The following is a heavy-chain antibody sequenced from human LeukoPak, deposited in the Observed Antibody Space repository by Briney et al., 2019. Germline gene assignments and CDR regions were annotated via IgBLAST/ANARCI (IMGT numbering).Heavy chain of an antibody. Sequence: SETLSLTCTVSGGSISSSSHYWGWIRQPPGKGLEWIGSIDYSGITSYNPSLKSRVTISVDTSKNQFSLKLSSVTAADTAVYYCARDKVQGSALGVGYWGQGTLVTVSS. CDR3: ARDKVQGSALGVGY. D-gene: IGHD3-3*01. V-gene: IGHV4-39*07. CDR1: GGSISSSSHY. CDR2: IDYSGIT. J-gene: IGHJ4*02.